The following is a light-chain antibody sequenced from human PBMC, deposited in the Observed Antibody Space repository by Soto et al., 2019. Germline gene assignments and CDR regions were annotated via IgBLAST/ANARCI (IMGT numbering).Light chain of an antibody. CDR2: EVS. Sequence: QSALTQPASVSGSPGQSITISCTGTSSDVGGYNYVSWYQQHPGKATKLIIYEVSNRPSGVSNRFSGSKSGNTASLTISGLQAEDEADYYCNSYTSKSTGVFGTGTKLTV. CDR3: NSYTSKSTGV. J-gene: IGLJ1*01. V-gene: IGLV2-14*01. CDR1: SSDVGGYNY.